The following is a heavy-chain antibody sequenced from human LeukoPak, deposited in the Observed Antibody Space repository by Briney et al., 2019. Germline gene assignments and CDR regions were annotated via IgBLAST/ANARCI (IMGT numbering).Heavy chain of an antibody. CDR3: AKVHSSSWLGGWSDP. D-gene: IGHD6-13*01. J-gene: IGHJ5*02. CDR2: ISGSGGST. CDR1: GFTFSSYA. V-gene: IGHV3-23*01. Sequence: QAGGSLRLSCAASGFTFSSYAMSWVRQAPGKGLEWVSAISGSGGSTYYADSVKGRFTISRDNSKNTLYLQMNSLRAEDTAVYYCAKVHSSSWLGGWSDPWGQGTLVTVSS.